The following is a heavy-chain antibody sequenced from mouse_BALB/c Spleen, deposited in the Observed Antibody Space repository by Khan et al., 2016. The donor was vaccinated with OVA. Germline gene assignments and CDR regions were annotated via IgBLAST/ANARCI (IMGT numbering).Heavy chain of an antibody. CDR2: IWGGGGT. CDR1: GFSLSRYD. V-gene: IGHV2-6-4*01. CDR3: AIAYYRYDGYYAMDY. Sequence: QVQLKESGPGLVAPSQSLSSTCTVSGFSLSRYDIHWVRQPPGKGLEWLGVIWGGGGTDYNSTLKSRLSISKDNSKSQAFLKMNSLQTDDTAMYYCAIAYYRYDGYYAMDYWGQGTSVTVSS. J-gene: IGHJ4*01. D-gene: IGHD2-14*01.